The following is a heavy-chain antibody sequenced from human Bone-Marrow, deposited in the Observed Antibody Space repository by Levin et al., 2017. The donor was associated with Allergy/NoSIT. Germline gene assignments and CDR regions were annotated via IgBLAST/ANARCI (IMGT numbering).Heavy chain of an antibody. CDR3: AGGGTKVRGVVGWFDP. J-gene: IGHJ5*02. CDR1: GGSISSGDYY. CDR2: IYDSGTT. Sequence: PSETLSLTCTVSGGSISSGDYYWSWIRQSPGKGLEWIGYIYDSGTTSYNPSLKSRVTISLDTSKNQFSLKLTSVTAADTAVYYCAGGGTKVRGVVGWFDPWGQGTLVTVSS. D-gene: IGHD3-10*01. V-gene: IGHV4-30-4*01.